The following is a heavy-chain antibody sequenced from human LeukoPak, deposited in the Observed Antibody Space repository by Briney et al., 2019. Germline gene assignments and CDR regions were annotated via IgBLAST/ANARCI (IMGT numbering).Heavy chain of an antibody. CDR2: IYYSGST. J-gene: IGHJ6*03. CDR3: ARDHRYGYAYYYYMDV. D-gene: IGHD3-16*01. V-gene: IGHV4-59*01. CDR1: GDSISRYY. Sequence: SETLSFTCSVSGDSISRYYWSWIRQPPGKGLEWIGCIYYSGSTNCNPSLKSRVTISVDTSKNQFSLKLSSVTAADTAVYYCARDHRYGYAYYYYMDVWGKGTTVTVSS.